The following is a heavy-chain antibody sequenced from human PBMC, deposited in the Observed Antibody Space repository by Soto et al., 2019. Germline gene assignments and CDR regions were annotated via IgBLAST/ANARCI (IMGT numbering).Heavy chain of an antibody. CDR3: ARFWSGYDAFDI. CDR2: IYYSGST. D-gene: IGHD3-3*01. V-gene: IGHV4-39*07. CDR1: GGSISSSSYY. J-gene: IGHJ3*02. Sequence: SETLSLTCTVSGGSISSSSYYWGWIRQPPGKGLEWIGSIYYSGSTYYNPSLKSRVTISVDTSKNQFSLKLSSVTAADTAVYYCARFWSGYDAFDIWGQGTMVTVSS.